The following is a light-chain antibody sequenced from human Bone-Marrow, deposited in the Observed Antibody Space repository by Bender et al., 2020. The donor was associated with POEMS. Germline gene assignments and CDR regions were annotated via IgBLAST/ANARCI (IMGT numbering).Light chain of an antibody. J-gene: IGLJ1*01. CDR1: SGDVGGDNY. CDR2: DVI. V-gene: IGLV2-14*03. Sequence: QSALTQPASLSGSPGQSITISCTGTSGDVGGDNYVSWYQQHPGKAPRLLIFDVIHRPSGVSYRFSATKSGNTASLTISGLQPEDEADYYCSSYTTSSTLEIFGTGTTVTVL. CDR3: SSYTTSSTLEI.